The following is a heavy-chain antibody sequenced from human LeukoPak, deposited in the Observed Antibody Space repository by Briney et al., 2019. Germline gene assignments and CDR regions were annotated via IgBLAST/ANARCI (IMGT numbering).Heavy chain of an antibody. D-gene: IGHD3-10*01. V-gene: IGHV1-18*04. CDR3: TRGVALATVYYFDF. Sequence: ASVKVSCKTSGFTLSAYGIAWVRQAPGHGPEWMGWISNHNGNTKYAQKFQDRITVTTETSTGTASMELRSLKPDDTGIYYCTRGVALATVYYFDFWGRGTQVTVAS. CDR1: GFTLSAYG. J-gene: IGHJ4*02. CDR2: ISNHNGNT.